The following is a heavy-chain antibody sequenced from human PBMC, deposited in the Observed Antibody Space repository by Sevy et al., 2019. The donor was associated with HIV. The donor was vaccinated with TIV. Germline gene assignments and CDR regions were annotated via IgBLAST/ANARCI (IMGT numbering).Heavy chain of an antibody. V-gene: IGHV3-7*01. CDR2: IKQDAGKT. J-gene: IGHJ4*02. CDR1: GFTFSKYW. D-gene: IGHD1-7*01. Sequence: GGSLRLSCAASGFTFSKYWMGWVRQAPGKGLEWVAKIKQDAGKTYYADSVKGRFTISRDNAKNSLYLQMNSLRAEDTAVYFCARDDGNYSFHYWGQGTLVTVSS. CDR3: ARDDGNYSFHY.